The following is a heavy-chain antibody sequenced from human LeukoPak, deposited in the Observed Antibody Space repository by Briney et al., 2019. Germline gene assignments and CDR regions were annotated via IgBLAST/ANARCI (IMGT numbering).Heavy chain of an antibody. Sequence: ASVKVSCKASGYTFTSYGISWVRQAPGQGLEWMGWISAYNGNTNYAQKLQGRVTMTTDTSTSTAYMELRSLRSDDTAVYYCARDQYYDSKGWFDPWGQGTLVTVYS. D-gene: IGHD3-16*01. CDR2: ISAYNGNT. CDR1: GYTFTSYG. V-gene: IGHV1-18*01. J-gene: IGHJ5*02. CDR3: ARDQYYDSKGWFDP.